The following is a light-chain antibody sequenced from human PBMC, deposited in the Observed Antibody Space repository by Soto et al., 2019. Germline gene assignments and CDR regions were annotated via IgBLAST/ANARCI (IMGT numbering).Light chain of an antibody. CDR2: GAS. J-gene: IGKJ1*01. V-gene: IGKV3-20*01. CDR3: QQYGSSPSWT. Sequence: EIVLTQSPGTLSLPPGERATLSCRASQSVSSSYLAWYQQKPGQAPRLLIYGASSRATVIPDRFSGSGSGTDFTLTISRLEPEDFAVYYCQQYGSSPSWTFGQGTKVEIK. CDR1: QSVSSSY.